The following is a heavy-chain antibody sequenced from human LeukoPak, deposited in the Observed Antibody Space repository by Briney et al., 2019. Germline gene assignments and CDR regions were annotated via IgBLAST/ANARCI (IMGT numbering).Heavy chain of an antibody. CDR3: ARARYQLLLDAFDI. CDR2: INPNSGGT. J-gene: IGHJ3*02. V-gene: IGHV1-2*02. D-gene: IGHD2-2*01. Sequence: ASVKVSCKASGYTFTGNYMHWVRQAPGQGLEWMGWINPNSGGTNYAQKFQGRVTMTRDTSISTAYMELSRLRSDDTAVYYCARARYQLLLDAFDIWGQGTMVTVSS. CDR1: GYTFTGNY.